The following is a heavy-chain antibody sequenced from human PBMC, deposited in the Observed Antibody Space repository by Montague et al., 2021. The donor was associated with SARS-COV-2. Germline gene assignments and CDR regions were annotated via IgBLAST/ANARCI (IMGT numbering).Heavy chain of an antibody. CDR1: SGSISSYY. J-gene: IGHJ4*02. Sequence: SETLSLTCTVSSGSISSYYWSWIRQPPGKGLEWIGYVYSSGSTNYSPSLGGRVTMSVDTSKNQFSLKLISVTAADTAVYYCARVRYSDGWTFDYWGQGTLVTVSS. CDR3: ARVRYSDGWTFDY. D-gene: IGHD6-19*01. V-gene: IGHV4-59*13. CDR2: VYSSGST.